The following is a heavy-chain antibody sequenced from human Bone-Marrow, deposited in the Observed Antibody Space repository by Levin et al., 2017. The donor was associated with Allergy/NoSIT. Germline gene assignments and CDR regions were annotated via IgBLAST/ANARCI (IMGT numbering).Heavy chain of an antibody. CDR2: ISSSSSSV. Sequence: GGSLRLSCAASGFTFSSYSVNWVRQAPGRGLEWVSSISSSSSSVYYADSVKGRFTVSRDNAKNSLYLQMKSLRAEDTAVYYCARVLGATSYCACWGQGTLVTVSS. V-gene: IGHV3-21*01. D-gene: IGHD1-26*01. J-gene: IGHJ4*02. CDR3: ARVLGATSYCAC. CDR1: GFTFSSYS.